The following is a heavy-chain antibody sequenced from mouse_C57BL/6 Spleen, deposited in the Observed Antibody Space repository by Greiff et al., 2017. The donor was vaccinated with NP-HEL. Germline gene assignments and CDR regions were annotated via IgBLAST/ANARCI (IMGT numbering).Heavy chain of an antibody. CDR1: GFTFTDYY. CDR3: ARPNWYYAMDY. Sequence: EVKLMESGGGLVQPGGSLSLSCAASGFTFTDYYMSWVRQPPGKALEWLGFIRNKANGYTTEYSASVKGRFTISRDNSQSILYLQMNALRAEDSATYYCARPNWYYAMDYWGQGTSVTVSS. J-gene: IGHJ4*01. CDR2: IRNKANGYTT. V-gene: IGHV7-3*01. D-gene: IGHD4-1*02.